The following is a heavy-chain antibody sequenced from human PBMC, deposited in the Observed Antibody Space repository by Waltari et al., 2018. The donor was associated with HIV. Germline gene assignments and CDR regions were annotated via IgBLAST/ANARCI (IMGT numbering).Heavy chain of an antibody. CDR2: IYTSGST. J-gene: IGHJ5*02. CDR1: GCSISSYY. Sequence: QVQLQESGPGLVKPSETLSLTCTVSGCSISSYYWSWIRQPAGKGLEWIGRIYTSGSTNYNPSLKSRVTMSVDTSKNQFSLKLSSVTAADTAVYYCARGRYSYGDGWFDPWGQGTLVTVSS. D-gene: IGHD5-18*01. V-gene: IGHV4-4*07. CDR3: ARGRYSYGDGWFDP.